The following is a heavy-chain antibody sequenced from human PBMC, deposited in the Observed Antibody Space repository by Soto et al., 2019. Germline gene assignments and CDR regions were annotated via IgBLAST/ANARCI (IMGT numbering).Heavy chain of an antibody. J-gene: IGHJ4*02. CDR3: ARDRGILTGTFLGY. Sequence: ASVKVSCKASGYTFTSYGISWVRQAPGQGLEWMGWISAYNGNTNYAQKLQGRVTMTTDTSTSTAYMELRRLRSDDTAVYYCARDRGILTGTFLGYWGQGTLVTVSS. CDR2: ISAYNGNT. D-gene: IGHD1-7*01. V-gene: IGHV1-18*01. CDR1: GYTFTSYG.